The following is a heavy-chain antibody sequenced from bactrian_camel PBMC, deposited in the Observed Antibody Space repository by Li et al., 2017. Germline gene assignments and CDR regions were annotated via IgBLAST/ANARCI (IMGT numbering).Heavy chain of an antibody. Sequence: VQLVESGGGLVPPGGSLRLACVASGFSFSTHDMSWVRQAPGKGLEWVSAAKSGGDATLYTDSVKGRFTISQDNAQNILYLQMSSLKPEDTAMYYCTKDYVEGLGIDYWGQGTQVTVS. CDR3: TKDYVEGLGIDY. D-gene: IGHD1*01. J-gene: IGHJ4*01. CDR1: GFSFSTHD. CDR2: AKSGGDAT. V-gene: IGHV3S40*01.